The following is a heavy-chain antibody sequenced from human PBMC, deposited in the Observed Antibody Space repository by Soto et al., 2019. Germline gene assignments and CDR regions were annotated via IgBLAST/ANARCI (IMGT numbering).Heavy chain of an antibody. CDR1: GYTFTRYW. V-gene: IGHV5-51*01. J-gene: IGHJ4*02. CDR2: INPGDSDT. D-gene: IGHD3-3*01. Sequence: GESLKISCEGSGYTFTRYWIVWVRQMPGKGLEYMGTINPGDSDTRYSPSFQGQVTISADKSISTAYLQWSGLKASDTAMYYCARRGGDDFWSAYYTDYWGQAPQLTVSS. CDR3: ARRGGDDFWSAYYTDY.